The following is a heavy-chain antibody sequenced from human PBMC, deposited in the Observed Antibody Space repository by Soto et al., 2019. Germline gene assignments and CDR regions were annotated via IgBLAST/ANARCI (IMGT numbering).Heavy chain of an antibody. CDR2: ISSSGSTV. V-gene: IGHV3-48*03. CDR3: VRYCSSTLCNGVATRAFDY. CDR1: RFTFSTYE. Sequence: PGGSLRLSCAASRFTFSTYEMHWVRQAPGKGLEWVSCISSSGSTVYYADSVKGRFTISRDNGRNSLYLQMNSLRDEDTALYYCVRYCSSTLCNGVATRAFDYWGQGTLVTVSS. J-gene: IGHJ4*02. D-gene: IGHD5-12*01.